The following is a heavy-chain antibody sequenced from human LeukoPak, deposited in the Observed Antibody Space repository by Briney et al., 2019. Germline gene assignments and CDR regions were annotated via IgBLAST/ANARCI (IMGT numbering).Heavy chain of an antibody. V-gene: IGHV1-69*05. CDR1: GGTFSSYA. J-gene: IGHJ5*02. D-gene: IGHD3-3*01. CDR2: IIPIFGTA. Sequence: SVKVSCKASGGTFSSYAISWVRQAPGQGLEWMGGIIPIFGTANYAQKFQGRVTITTDESTSTAYMELSSLRSEDTAVYYCARDLNGRSGPHSWGQGTLVTVSS. CDR3: ARDLNGRSGPHS.